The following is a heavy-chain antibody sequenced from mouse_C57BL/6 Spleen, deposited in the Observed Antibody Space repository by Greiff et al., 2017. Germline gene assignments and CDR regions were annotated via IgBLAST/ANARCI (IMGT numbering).Heavy chain of an antibody. V-gene: IGHV1-53*01. CDR1: GYTFTSYW. Sequence: VQLQQSGTELVKPGASVKLSCKASGYTFTSYWMHWVKQRPGQGLEWLGNINPSNGGTNYNEMFKSKATMTVDKSSSTAYMQLSSLTSEDSAVYYCARSLITTGVEAYWGQGTRVTVSA. J-gene: IGHJ3*01. D-gene: IGHD1-1*01. CDR2: INPSNGGT. CDR3: ARSLITTGVEAY.